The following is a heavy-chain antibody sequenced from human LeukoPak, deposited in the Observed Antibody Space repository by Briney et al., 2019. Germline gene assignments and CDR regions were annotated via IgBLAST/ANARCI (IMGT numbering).Heavy chain of an antibody. CDR2: IYHSGST. Sequence: PSETLSLTCAVSGYSISSGYYWGSIRQPPGKGLEWIGSIYHSGSTYYNPSLKSRVTISVDTSKNQFSLKLSSVTAADTAVYYCARLSDLTQFDYWGQGTLVTVSS. V-gene: IGHV4-38-2*01. CDR1: GYSISSGYY. CDR3: ARLSDLTQFDY. J-gene: IGHJ4*02. D-gene: IGHD2/OR15-2a*01.